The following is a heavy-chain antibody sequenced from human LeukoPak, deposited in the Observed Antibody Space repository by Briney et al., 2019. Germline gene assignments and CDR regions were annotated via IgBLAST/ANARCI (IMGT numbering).Heavy chain of an antibody. CDR3: ARLYSSGYSTFDY. CDR2: IYYSGST. CDR1: GGSISSYY. V-gene: IGHV4-59*01. J-gene: IGHJ4*02. D-gene: IGHD3-22*01. Sequence: PSETLSVTCTVSGGSISSYYWSWIRQPPGKGLEWIGYIYYSGSTNYNPSLKSRVTISVDTSKNQFSLKLSSVTAADTAVYYCARLYSSGYSTFDYWGQGTLVTVSS.